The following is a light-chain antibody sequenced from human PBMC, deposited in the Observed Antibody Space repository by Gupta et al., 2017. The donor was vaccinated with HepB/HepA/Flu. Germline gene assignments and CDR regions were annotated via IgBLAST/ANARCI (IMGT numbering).Light chain of an antibody. J-gene: IGKJ4*02. CDR3: QQDDTHPLT. Sequence: DIQTTQSPSSLSASVGDRVTITCQASQDISNYLNWYQQKPGKAPKRLIYDASNLETGVPSRFSGSGSGTDFTFTISSLQPEDIATYYCQQDDTHPLTFGGGTKVEIK. CDR1: QDISNY. V-gene: IGKV1-33*01. CDR2: DAS.